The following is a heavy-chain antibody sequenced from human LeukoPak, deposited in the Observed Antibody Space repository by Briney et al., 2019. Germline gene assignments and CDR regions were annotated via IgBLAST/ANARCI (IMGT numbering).Heavy chain of an antibody. Sequence: EASVNVSCKASGGTFSSYAITWVRQAPGQGLEWMRRIISILGIANYAQKFQGRVTIIADKSTSTAYMELSSLRSEDTAVYYCARDLYSGHEGSAFDIWGQGTMVTVSS. V-gene: IGHV1-69*04. CDR3: ARDLYSGHEGSAFDI. CDR2: IISILGIA. J-gene: IGHJ3*02. CDR1: GGTFSSYA. D-gene: IGHD5-12*01.